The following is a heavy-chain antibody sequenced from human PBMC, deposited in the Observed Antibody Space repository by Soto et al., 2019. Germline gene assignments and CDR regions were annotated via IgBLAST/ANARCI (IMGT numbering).Heavy chain of an antibody. CDR2: ISSSGSTI. Sequence: QVQLVESGGGLVKPGGYLRLSCAASGFPFSDYYMSWIRQAPGKGLEWVSYISSSGSTIYYADSVKGRFTISRDNAKNSLYLQMNSLRAEDTAVYYCARDAVRGVITRLLDPWGQGTLVTVSS. V-gene: IGHV3-11*01. CDR1: GFPFSDYY. D-gene: IGHD3-10*01. J-gene: IGHJ5*02. CDR3: ARDAVRGVITRLLDP.